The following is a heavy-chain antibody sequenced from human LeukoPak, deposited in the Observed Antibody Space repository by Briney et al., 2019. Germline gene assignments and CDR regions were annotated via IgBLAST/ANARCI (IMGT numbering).Heavy chain of an antibody. CDR2: ISYDGSNK. J-gene: IGHJ4*02. V-gene: IGHV3-30-3*01. Sequence: GGSLRLSCAASGFTFSRNAMCWGRQAPGEGLGWVALISYDGSNKYYADSVTGRFTISRDNSKNTLYLQMNSLRGEDTALYYCAREDGEYFDYWGQGTLVTVSS. D-gene: IGHD5-24*01. CDR3: AREDGEYFDY. CDR1: GFTFSRNA.